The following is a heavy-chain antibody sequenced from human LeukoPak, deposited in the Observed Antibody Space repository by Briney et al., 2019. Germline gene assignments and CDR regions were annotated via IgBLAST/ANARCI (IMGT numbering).Heavy chain of an antibody. J-gene: IGHJ4*02. D-gene: IGHD2-15*01. V-gene: IGHV3-23*01. CDR3: ARAPLFVKNSDY. Sequence: GGSLRLSCAASGFTFSVYFMNGFCQAPGKGLEWVSTISVGAEDIFYADSVKGRFTISRDDSNNALYLQMHSLRAEDTALYYCARAPLFVKNSDYCCQGSLFTVSS. CDR2: ISVGAEDI. CDR1: GFTFSVYF.